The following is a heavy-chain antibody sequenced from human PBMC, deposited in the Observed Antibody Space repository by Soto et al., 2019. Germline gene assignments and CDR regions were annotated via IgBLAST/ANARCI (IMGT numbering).Heavy chain of an antibody. D-gene: IGHD6-13*01. J-gene: IGHJ4*02. V-gene: IGHV1-69*12. CDR1: GGTFSSYA. CDR3: ARDVIAAAGTAG. Sequence: QVQLVQSGAEVKKPGSSVKVSCKASGGTFSSYAISWVRQAPGQGLEWMGGIIPIFGTANYAQKFQGRVTITADESTSTADMELGSLRSEDTGVYYCARDVIAAAGTAGWGQGTLVTVSS. CDR2: IIPIFGTA.